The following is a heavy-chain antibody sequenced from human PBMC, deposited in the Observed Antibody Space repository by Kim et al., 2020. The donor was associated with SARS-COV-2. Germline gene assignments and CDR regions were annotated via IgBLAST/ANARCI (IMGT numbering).Heavy chain of an antibody. D-gene: IGHD3-22*01. J-gene: IGHJ5*02. CDR3: AREVVYVSSHFGLDP. V-gene: IGHV3-13*04. CDR1: GFSFSTYD. CDR2: IDAGGAAT. Sequence: GGSLRLSCAASGFSFSTYDFHWVRQAPGKGLEWVSAIDAGGAATYYSDSVKGRFTVSREDARNSLYLQMNSLRDDDTAVYFCAREVVYVSSHFGLDPWGQGTLVTV.